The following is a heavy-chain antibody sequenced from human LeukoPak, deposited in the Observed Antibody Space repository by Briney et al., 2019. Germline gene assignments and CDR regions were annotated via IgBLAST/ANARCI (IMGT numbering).Heavy chain of an antibody. D-gene: IGHD6-13*01. V-gene: IGHV1-69*05. CDR1: GGTFSSYA. CDR2: IIPIFGTA. CDR3: ARGDDIAAAGLFDY. J-gene: IGHJ4*02. Sequence: GSSVKVSCKASGGTFSSYAISWVRQAPGQGLEWMGRIIPIFGTANYAQKFQGRVTITTDESTSTAYMELSSLRSEDTAVYYCARGDDIAAAGLFDYWGQGTLVTVSS.